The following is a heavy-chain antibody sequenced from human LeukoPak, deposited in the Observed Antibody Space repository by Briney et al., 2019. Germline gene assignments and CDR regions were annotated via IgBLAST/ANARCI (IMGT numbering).Heavy chain of an antibody. J-gene: IGHJ2*01. CDR2: IYHIGST. Sequence: PSETLSLTCAVSGYSISSDYYWGWIRQPPGKGLEWIGSIYHIGSTYYNPSLRSRVTISVDTSKNQFSLKLSSVTAADTAVYYCAREEHGDFYWYFDLWGRGTLVTVSS. CDR1: GYSISSDYY. D-gene: IGHD4-17*01. V-gene: IGHV4-38-2*02. CDR3: AREEHGDFYWYFDL.